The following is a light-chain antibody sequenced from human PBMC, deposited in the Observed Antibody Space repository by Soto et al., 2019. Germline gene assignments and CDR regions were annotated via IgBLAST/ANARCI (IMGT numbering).Light chain of an antibody. J-gene: IGLJ3*02. V-gene: IGLV4-69*01. Sequence: QLVLTQSPSASASLGASVKFTCTLSSGHSNYAIAWHQQQPEKGPRYLMKLNSDGSHNKGDGIPDRFSGSSSGAERYLTISSLQSEDEADYYCQTWGTGIRVFGGGTKLTVL. CDR2: LNSDGSH. CDR1: SGHSNYA. CDR3: QTWGTGIRV.